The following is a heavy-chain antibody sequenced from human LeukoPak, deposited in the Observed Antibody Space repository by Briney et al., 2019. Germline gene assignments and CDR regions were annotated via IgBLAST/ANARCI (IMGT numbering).Heavy chain of an antibody. D-gene: IGHD1-1*01. Sequence: ASVKVSCKASGYTFTGYYMHWVRQAPGQGLEWMGWINPNSGGTNYAQKFQGRVTMTRDTSISTAYMELSRLRSDDTAVYYCARGSPWNRPYYYYYMDVWGKGTTVTVSS. V-gene: IGHV1-2*02. CDR3: ARGSPWNRPYYYYYMDV. J-gene: IGHJ6*03. CDR2: INPNSGGT. CDR1: GYTFTGYY.